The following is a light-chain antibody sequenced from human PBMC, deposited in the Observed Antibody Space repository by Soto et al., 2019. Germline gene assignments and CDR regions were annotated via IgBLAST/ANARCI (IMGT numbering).Light chain of an antibody. J-gene: IGKJ2*01. CDR3: QQSYSTPRT. CDR2: AAS. Sequence: DIQMTQSPSSLSASVGDRVTITCRASQNINIYLNWYQQKPGKAPQVLIHAASSLQSGVPSRFTGTGSGTVFTLTISSLQSEDSGTYYCQQSYSTPRTFGHGTKLEIK. CDR1: QNINIY. V-gene: IGKV1-39*01.